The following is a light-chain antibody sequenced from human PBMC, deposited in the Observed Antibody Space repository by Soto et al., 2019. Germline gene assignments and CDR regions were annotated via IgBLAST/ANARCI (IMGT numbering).Light chain of an antibody. CDR3: SSHTNISPYV. CDR2: DVS. CDR1: SSDVGAYNY. Sequence: QSAPTQPASVSGSPGQSITISCTGTSSDVGAYNYVSWYQQHPGKAPKLMIYDVSNRPSGVSNRFSGSKSGNTASLSISGLQAEDEADYYCSSHTNISPYVCGTGTKGTVL. V-gene: IGLV2-14*01. J-gene: IGLJ1*01.